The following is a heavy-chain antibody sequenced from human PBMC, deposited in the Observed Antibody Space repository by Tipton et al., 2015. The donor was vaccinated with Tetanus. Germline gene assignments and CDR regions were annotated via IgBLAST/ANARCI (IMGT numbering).Heavy chain of an antibody. CDR1: GGSVRSGSYY. D-gene: IGHD3-10*01. V-gene: IGHV4-31*03. CDR2: ISNSGST. CDR3: ARDRGVRGGYYYYHGMDV. Sequence: GLVKPSETLSLTCTVSGGSVRSGSYYWNWIRQHPGEGLEWIGYISNSGSTYYNPSLKSRVTISVDTSQKQISLKVNSVTAADTAVYYCARDRGVRGGYYYYHGMDVWGQGTTVTVSS. J-gene: IGHJ6*02.